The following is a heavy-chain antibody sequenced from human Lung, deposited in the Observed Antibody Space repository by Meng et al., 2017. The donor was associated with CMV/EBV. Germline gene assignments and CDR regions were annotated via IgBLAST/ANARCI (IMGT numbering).Heavy chain of an antibody. Sequence: ESXKISCRASGYTFRSYSMSWVRQAPGKGLEWVSSISGRGGSTYSADSVKGRLTISRDNSESTLYLQMNSLTAEDTAIYYCVKGWQNLGDYWGPGTLVTVSS. D-gene: IGHD7-27*01. J-gene: IGHJ4*02. CDR2: ISGRGGST. CDR1: GYTFRSYS. V-gene: IGHV3-23*01. CDR3: VKGWQNLGDY.